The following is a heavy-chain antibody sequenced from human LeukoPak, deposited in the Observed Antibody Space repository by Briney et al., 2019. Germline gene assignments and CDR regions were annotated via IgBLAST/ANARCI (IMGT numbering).Heavy chain of an antibody. V-gene: IGHV3-48*02. J-gene: IGHJ1*01. CDR1: GFTFNRYH. CDR2: ISSSGSTI. CDR3: ARDRRFCSGDSCYSDSEYFQH. D-gene: IGHD2-15*01. Sequence: PGGSLRLSCAASGFTFNRYHMNWVRQAPGKGLEWVSYISSSGSTIYYADSVKGRFTISRDNAKNSLYLQMSSLTDEDTAVYYCARDRRFCSGDSCYSDSEYFQHWGQGTLVTVSS.